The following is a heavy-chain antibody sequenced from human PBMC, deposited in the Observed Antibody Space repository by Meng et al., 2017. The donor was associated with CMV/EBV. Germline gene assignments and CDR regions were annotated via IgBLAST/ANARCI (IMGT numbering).Heavy chain of an antibody. CDR3: ARDTIAASGEGMDV. Sequence: SETLSLTCTVSGGSISSSSYCWGWIRQPPGKGLEWIGSIYYSGSTYYNPSLKSRVTISVDTSKNQFSLKLSSVTAADTAVYYCARDTIAASGEGMDVWGQGTTVTVSS. J-gene: IGHJ6*02. D-gene: IGHD6-13*01. CDR2: IYYSGST. V-gene: IGHV4-39*07. CDR1: GGSISSSSYC.